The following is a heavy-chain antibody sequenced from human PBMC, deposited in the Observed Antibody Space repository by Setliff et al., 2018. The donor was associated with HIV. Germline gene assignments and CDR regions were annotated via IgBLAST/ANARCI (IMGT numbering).Heavy chain of an antibody. Sequence: GGSLRLSCAASGFTFNTYAMSWVRQAPGRGLEWVSVISGSGRSTFYADSVKGRFTISRDNSKNTLYLLMNGLRVEDTAVYYCAKDGISGGAYPPYYFDYWGHGTLVTVSS. CDR1: GFTFNTYA. J-gene: IGHJ4*01. CDR3: AKDGISGGAYPPYYFDY. V-gene: IGHV3-23*01. D-gene: IGHD2-15*01. CDR2: ISGSGRST.